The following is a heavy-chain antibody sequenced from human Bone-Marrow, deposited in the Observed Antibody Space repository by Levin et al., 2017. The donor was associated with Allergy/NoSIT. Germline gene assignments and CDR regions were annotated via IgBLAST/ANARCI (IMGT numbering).Heavy chain of an antibody. J-gene: IGHJ6*02. Sequence: NPSETLSLTCTVSGGSISSDYWSWVRQAPGKGLEWIGYIHYTGATKYNPSLQSRVTISADTSKNQISLRVNSVTAADTAVYYCAREATYYGMDVWGQGTTVTVSS. CDR3: AREATYYGMDV. CDR2: IHYTGAT. CDR1: GGSISSDY. V-gene: IGHV4-59*01.